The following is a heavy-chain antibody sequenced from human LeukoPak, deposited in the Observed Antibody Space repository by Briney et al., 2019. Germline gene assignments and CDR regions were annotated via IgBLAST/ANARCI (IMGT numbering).Heavy chain of an antibody. CDR2: ISDSGANT. Sequence: GGSLRLSCAASGFTFSSYSMSWVRQAPGKGLEWVSIISDSGANTYYADSVRGRFTISRDNSKNTLYLQMNSLRAEDTAVYYCAKGLIAVAGTRDAFDIWGQGTMVTVSS. J-gene: IGHJ3*02. V-gene: IGHV3-23*01. CDR1: GFTFSSYS. D-gene: IGHD6-19*01. CDR3: AKGLIAVAGTRDAFDI.